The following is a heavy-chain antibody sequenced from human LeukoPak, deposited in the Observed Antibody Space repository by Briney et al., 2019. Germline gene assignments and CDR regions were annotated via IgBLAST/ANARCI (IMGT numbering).Heavy chain of an antibody. CDR1: GFTFGDYT. CDR2: ISWDGSGT. D-gene: IGHD3-22*01. Sequence: GGSLRLSCAASGFTFGDYTMHWVRQAPGKGLEWVSLISWDGSGTYYTDSVKGRFTISRDNSKNSLYLQMNSLRTEDTALYYCATGPHSSAYYPLGGWGQGTLVIVSS. CDR3: ATGPHSSAYYPLGG. J-gene: IGHJ4*02. V-gene: IGHV3-43*01.